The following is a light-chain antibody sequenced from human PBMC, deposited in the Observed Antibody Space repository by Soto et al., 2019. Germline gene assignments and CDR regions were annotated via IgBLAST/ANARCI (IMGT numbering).Light chain of an antibody. CDR1: SNDIGGYNF. CDR2: EGS. V-gene: IGLV2-23*01. CDR3: CSYAGSSTVV. Sequence: QSVLTQPASVSGSPGQSITISCTGTSNDIGGYNFVSWSQQLPGKAPKLIIYEGSKRPSGVSNRFSGSKSGNTASLTISGLQAEDEADYYCCSYAGSSTVVFGGGTQLTVL. J-gene: IGLJ2*01.